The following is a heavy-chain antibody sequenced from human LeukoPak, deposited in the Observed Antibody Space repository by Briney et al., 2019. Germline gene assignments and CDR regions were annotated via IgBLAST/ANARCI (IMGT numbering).Heavy chain of an antibody. J-gene: IGHJ4*02. CDR3: ARIGYSSSWYEDY. CDR2: IHYSGST. CDR1: GGSISSSSYY. V-gene: IGHV4-39*01. Sequence: PSETLSLTCTVSGGSISSSSYYWGWIRQPPGKGLEWIGSIHYSGSTYYNPSLKSRVTISVDTSKNQFSLKLSSVTAADTAVYYCARIGYSSSWYEDYWGQGTLVTVSS. D-gene: IGHD6-13*01.